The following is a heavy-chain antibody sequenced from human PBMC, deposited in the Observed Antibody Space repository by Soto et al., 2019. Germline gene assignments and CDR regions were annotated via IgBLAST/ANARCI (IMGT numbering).Heavy chain of an antibody. Sequence: PSETLSLTCAVSGGSISSGGYSWSWIRQPPGKGLEWIGYIYHSGSTYYNPSLKSRVTISVDRSKNQFSLKLSSVTAAYTAVYYFARGAKNCSGGSCYSVWGQGTLVTVSS. CDR3: ARGAKNCSGGSCYSV. V-gene: IGHV4-30-2*01. J-gene: IGHJ4*02. CDR2: IYHSGST. D-gene: IGHD2-15*01. CDR1: GGSISSGGYS.